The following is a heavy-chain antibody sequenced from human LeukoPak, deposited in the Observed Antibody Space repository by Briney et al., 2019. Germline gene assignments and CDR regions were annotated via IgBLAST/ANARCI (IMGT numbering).Heavy chain of an antibody. CDR2: ISGDGNTI. J-gene: IGHJ5*02. Sequence: GGSLRLSCEASGFTFSSYAMSWVRRAPGKGLEWVSRISGDGNTISYADSVKGRFTISRDNAKNTVYLQMNSLRAEDTAVYYCARGIGYCNSTSCQGEFDPWGQGTLVTVSS. CDR1: GFTFSSYA. V-gene: IGHV3-74*01. CDR3: ARGIGYCNSTSCQGEFDP. D-gene: IGHD2-2*01.